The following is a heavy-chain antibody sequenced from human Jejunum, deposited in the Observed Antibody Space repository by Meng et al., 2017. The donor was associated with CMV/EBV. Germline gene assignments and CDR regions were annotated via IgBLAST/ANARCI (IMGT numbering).Heavy chain of an antibody. V-gene: IGHV4-4*07. Sequence: HVPRREVGPGRVKPSGAPASPCPVLGGSISGYYWNWIRQPAGKGLEWIGRVYMSGSTNYNPSLRSRVAMSVDTSKTQFSLRLTSVTAADTAVYYCARDRMAAPGTFEYWGQGTLVTVSS. D-gene: IGHD6-13*01. CDR1: GGSISGYY. J-gene: IGHJ4*02. CDR2: VYMSGST. CDR3: ARDRMAAPGTFEY.